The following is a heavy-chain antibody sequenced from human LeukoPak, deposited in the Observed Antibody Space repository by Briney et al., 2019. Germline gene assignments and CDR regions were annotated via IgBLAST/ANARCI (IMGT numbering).Heavy chain of an antibody. CDR1: GGTFSSYA. J-gene: IGHJ6*03. V-gene: IGHV1-69*06. CDR3: ARVRGSGWTAAYYYYYMDV. Sequence: GASVKVSCKASGGTFSSYAISWVRQAPGQGLEWMGGIIPIFGTANYAQKFQGRVTITADKSTSTAYMELSSLRSEDTAVYYCARVRGSGWTAAYYYYYMDVWGKGTTVTVSS. D-gene: IGHD6-19*01. CDR2: IIPIFGTA.